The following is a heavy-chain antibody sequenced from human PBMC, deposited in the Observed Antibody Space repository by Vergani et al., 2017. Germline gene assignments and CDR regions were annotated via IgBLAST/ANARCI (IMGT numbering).Heavy chain of an antibody. CDR2: INPNSGGT. CDR3: ARDGVADTNVDY. CDR1: GYTFTGYY. V-gene: IGHV1-2*02. Sequence: QVQLVQSGAEVEKPGASVKVSCKASGYTFTGYYMHWVRQAPGQGLGWMGWINPNSGGTNYAQKFQGRVTMTRDTSISTAYMELSSLRSEDTAVYYCARDGVADTNVDYWGQGTLVTVSS. D-gene: IGHD6-19*01. J-gene: IGHJ4*02.